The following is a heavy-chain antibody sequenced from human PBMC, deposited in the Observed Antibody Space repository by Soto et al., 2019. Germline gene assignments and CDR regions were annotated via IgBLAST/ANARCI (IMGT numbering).Heavy chain of an antibody. CDR2: IIPIVGTA. CDR1: GGTFSSYV. V-gene: IGHV1-69*13. Sequence: SMKVSCKASGGTFSSYVISWVRQAPGQGLKWMGGIIPIVGTANYAQKFQGRVTITADESTSTAYMELSSLRSEDTAVYYCARGDPSLHDYGDLGYYGMDVWGQGTTVTVSS. J-gene: IGHJ6*02. D-gene: IGHD4-17*01. CDR3: ARGDPSLHDYGDLGYYGMDV.